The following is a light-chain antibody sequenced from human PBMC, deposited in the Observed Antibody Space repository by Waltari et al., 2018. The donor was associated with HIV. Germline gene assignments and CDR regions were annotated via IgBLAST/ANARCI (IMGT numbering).Light chain of an antibody. J-gene: IGKJ4*01. V-gene: IGKV3-11*01. CDR1: QSVRTY. CDR2: DAS. Sequence: EIVLTQSPVTLSLSPGERATLSCRASQSVRTYLAWYQQKPGQAPRLLIYDASNRATGIPARFSGSGSGTDFTLTISSLEPEDFAVYYWQQRSKWLTFGGGTKVEIK. CDR3: QQRSKWLT.